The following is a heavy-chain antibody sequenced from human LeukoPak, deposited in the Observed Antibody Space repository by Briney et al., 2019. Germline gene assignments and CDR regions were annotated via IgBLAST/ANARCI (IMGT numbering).Heavy chain of an antibody. Sequence: SETLSLTCTVSGGSISSYYWTWIRQPPGKGLEWIGSIYNSGSTYYNPSLKSRVTISVDTSKDQFSLKLSSVTAADTAVYHCARVRGSGWYEFDYWGQGTLVTVSS. J-gene: IGHJ4*02. CDR1: GGSISSYY. CDR2: IYNSGST. D-gene: IGHD6-13*01. V-gene: IGHV4-59*01. CDR3: ARVRGSGWYEFDY.